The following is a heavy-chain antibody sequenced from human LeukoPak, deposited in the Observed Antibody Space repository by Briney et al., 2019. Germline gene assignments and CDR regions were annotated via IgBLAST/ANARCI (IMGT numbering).Heavy chain of an antibody. CDR3: ARVGIVRGVIIMSFDY. CDR2: ICSSSSYI. J-gene: IGHJ4*02. Sequence: GGSLRLSCAASGFTFSSYSMNWVRQAPGKGLEWVSSICSSSSYIYYADSVKGRFTISRDNAKNSLYLQMNSLRAEDTAVYYCARVGIVRGVIIMSFDYWGQGTLVTVSS. V-gene: IGHV3-21*01. CDR1: GFTFSSYS. D-gene: IGHD3-10*01.